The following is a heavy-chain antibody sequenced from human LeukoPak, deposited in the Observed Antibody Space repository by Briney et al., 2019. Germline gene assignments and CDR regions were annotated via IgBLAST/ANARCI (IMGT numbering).Heavy chain of an antibody. CDR3: ARDDSSGYHPSGDAFDI. V-gene: IGHV4-4*02. CDR1: GFTFSSYAM. D-gene: IGHD3-22*01. J-gene: IGHJ3*02. CDR2: IYHSGST. Sequence: GSLRLSCAASGFTFSSYAMSWVRQPPGKGLEWIGEIYHSGSTNYNPSLKSRVTISVDKSKNQFSLKLSSVTAADTAVYYCARDDSSGYHPSGDAFDIWGQGTMVTVSS.